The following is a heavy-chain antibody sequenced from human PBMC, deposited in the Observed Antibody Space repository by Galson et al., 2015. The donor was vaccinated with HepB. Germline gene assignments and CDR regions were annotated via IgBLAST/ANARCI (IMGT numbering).Heavy chain of an antibody. CDR1: GDSVSSNSAA. J-gene: IGHJ6*02. D-gene: IGHD1-1*01. Sequence: CAISGDSVSSNSAAWNWIRQSPSRGLEWLGRTYYRSKWYNDYAVSVKSRITINPDTSKNQFSLQLNSVTPEDTAVYYCARGLSKFLDTYYYYYGMDVWGQGTTVTVSS. CDR2: TYYRSKWYN. V-gene: IGHV6-1*01. CDR3: ARGLSKFLDTYYYYYGMDV.